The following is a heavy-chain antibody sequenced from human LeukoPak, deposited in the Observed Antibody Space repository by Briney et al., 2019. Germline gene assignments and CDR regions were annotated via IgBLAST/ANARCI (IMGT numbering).Heavy chain of an antibody. D-gene: IGHD7-27*01. CDR3: ARGSLSLGGFDY. CDR1: GYTFTSYD. J-gene: IGHJ4*02. Sequence: ASVKVSCKASGYTFTSYDINWVRQATGQGLEWMGWMNPNSGNTGYAQKFQGRVTMTRNTSISTAYMELSSLRSEDTAVYYCARGSLSLGGFDYRGQGTLVTVSS. CDR2: MNPNSGNT. V-gene: IGHV1-8*01.